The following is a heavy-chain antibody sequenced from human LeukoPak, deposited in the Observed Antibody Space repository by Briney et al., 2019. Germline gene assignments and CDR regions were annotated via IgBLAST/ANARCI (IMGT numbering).Heavy chain of an antibody. Sequence: GGSLRLSCVASGFTFSIYSMNWVRQAPGEGLELVSSISSSTSYIYYADSVKGRFTISRDNAKNSLYLQMNSLRAEDTAVYYCARAAYSSTWYSRYFDLWGRGTLVTVSS. D-gene: IGHD6-13*01. CDR2: ISSSTSYI. CDR1: GFTFSIYS. CDR3: ARAAYSSTWYSRYFDL. V-gene: IGHV3-21*01. J-gene: IGHJ2*01.